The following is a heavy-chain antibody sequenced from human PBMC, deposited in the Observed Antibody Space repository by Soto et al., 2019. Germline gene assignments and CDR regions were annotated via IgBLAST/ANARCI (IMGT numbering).Heavy chain of an antibody. Sequence: ETLSLTCSVSGGPVSSESYYWSWIRQTPGKGLEWIGNVENSGSTKYNPSLKSRVTISVDTSKNQFSLKLSSVTGADTAVYYCARERGDSHWIDPWGQGTLVTVSS. V-gene: IGHV4-61*01. J-gene: IGHJ5*02. CDR2: VENSGST. CDR3: ARERGDSHWIDP. D-gene: IGHD2-21*01. CDR1: GGPVSSESYY.